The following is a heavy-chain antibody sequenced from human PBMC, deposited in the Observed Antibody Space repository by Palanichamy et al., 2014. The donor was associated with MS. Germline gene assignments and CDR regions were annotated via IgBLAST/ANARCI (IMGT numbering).Heavy chain of an antibody. Sequence: QVQLQESGRGLVKPSQTLSLNCTVSGATVNSGNNCWSWIRQPPGKGLEWIGHIYYSGTTYYNPSLKSRLDISMDTSNNQFSLTLRSVTAADTGVYFCARTPTPYNWNYLDYWGRGTQVSVSS. CDR3: ARTPTPYNWNYLDY. CDR2: IYYSGTT. CDR1: GATVNSGNNC. J-gene: IGHJ4*02. D-gene: IGHD1-20*01. V-gene: IGHV4-30-4*01.